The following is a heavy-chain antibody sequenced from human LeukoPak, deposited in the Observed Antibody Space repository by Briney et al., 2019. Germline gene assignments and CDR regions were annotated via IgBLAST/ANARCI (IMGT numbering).Heavy chain of an antibody. CDR1: GFTFSSYA. D-gene: IGHD4-17*01. CDR3: ANMLLRNGDYDAHHRAPFDY. V-gene: IGHV3-23*01. J-gene: IGHJ4*02. Sequence: QPGGSLRLSCAASGFTFSSYAMNWVRQAPGKWLEWVSSISGGGGYTNYADSVKGRFTISRDNSKNTLYLHMNSLRAEDTAVYYCANMLLRNGDYDAHHRAPFDYWGQGTLVTVSS. CDR2: ISGGGGYT.